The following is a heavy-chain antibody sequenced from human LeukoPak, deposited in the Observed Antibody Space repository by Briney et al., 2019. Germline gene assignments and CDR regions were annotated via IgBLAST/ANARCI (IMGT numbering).Heavy chain of an antibody. CDR2: ISYSGST. V-gene: IGHV4-59*01. CDR3: ASGSSSGWYSGAD. Sequence: PSETLSLTCTVSGGSISSYYWSWLRQPPGKGLEWIGYISYSGSTNYNPSLKSRVSISIHTSKCQFSLKLSSVTAADTALYHCASGSSSGWYSGADWRQRTQVTVSS. J-gene: IGHJ1*01. CDR1: GGSISSYY. D-gene: IGHD6-19*01.